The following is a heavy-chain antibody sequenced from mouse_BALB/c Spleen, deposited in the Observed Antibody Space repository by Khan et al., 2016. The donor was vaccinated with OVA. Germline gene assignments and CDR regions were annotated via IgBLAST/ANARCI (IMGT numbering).Heavy chain of an antibody. D-gene: IGHD2-10*01. V-gene: IGHV2-6-7*01. Sequence: QVQLKQSGPGLVAPSQSLSITCTVSGFSLTGYGVNWVRQPPGKGLEWLGMIWGDGSTDYNSALQSRLSISKDNSKSQVFLKMNNLQTDDTARYYCARAYYGNYREAMDYWGQGTSVTVSS. J-gene: IGHJ4*01. CDR2: IWGDGST. CDR1: GFSLTGYG. CDR3: ARAYYGNYREAMDY.